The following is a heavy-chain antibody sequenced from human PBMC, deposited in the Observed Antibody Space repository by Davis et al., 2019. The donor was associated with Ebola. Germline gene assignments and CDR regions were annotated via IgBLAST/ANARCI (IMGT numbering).Heavy chain of an antibody. J-gene: IGHJ4*02. Sequence: YAESVKGRFTISRDNSKSTLYLQMNSLRLEDTAVYYCVRDYNDGIGRFDYWGQGTLVTVSS. CDR3: VRDYNDGIGRFDY. V-gene: IGHV3-30*03. D-gene: IGHD3-16*01.